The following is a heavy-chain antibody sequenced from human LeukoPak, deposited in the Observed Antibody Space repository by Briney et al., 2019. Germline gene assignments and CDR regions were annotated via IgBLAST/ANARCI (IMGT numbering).Heavy chain of an antibody. J-gene: IGHJ4*02. V-gene: IGHV1-8*01. CDR3: TRETSSRYFDY. CDR1: GYTLTSYD. Sequence: ASVKVSCKASGYTLTSYDINWVRQATGQGLEWMGCMNPNSGRTGYAQNFQGRITMTRNTSISTAYMELSTLRSENTAVYYCTRETSSRYFDYWGQGTLVTVSS. CDR2: MNPNSGRT.